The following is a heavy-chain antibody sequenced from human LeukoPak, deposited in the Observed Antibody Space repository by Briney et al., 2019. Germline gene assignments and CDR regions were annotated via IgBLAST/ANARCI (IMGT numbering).Heavy chain of an antibody. J-gene: IGHJ4*02. D-gene: IGHD2-15*01. CDR1: GFTFNSYA. CDR2: ISGRGGTT. Sequence: GGSLRLSCAASGFTFNSYAMRWVRQAPGKGLEWVSAISGRGGTTYYADSVKGRFNISKDNSKNTLYLQMNSLRAEDTAVYYCAKAHPCSGGSCYSPFDYWGQGTLVTVSS. CDR3: AKAHPCSGGSCYSPFDY. V-gene: IGHV3-23*01.